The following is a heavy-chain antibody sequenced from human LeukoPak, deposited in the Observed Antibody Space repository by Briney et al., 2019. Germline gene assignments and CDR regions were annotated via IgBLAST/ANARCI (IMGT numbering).Heavy chain of an antibody. V-gene: IGHV4-61*02. CDR3: ARETGELPYYSDY. Sequence: SYALSLTCTNSGGSISSGNYCGSWIRQPAGKRLEWIGRIYTSGSTNYNPSLKSRVTISGDTSKNQFSLKLSSVTAADTAVYYCARETGELPYYSDYWGQGTLVTVSS. CDR1: GGSISSGNYC. J-gene: IGHJ4*02. D-gene: IGHD3-10*01. CDR2: IYTSGST.